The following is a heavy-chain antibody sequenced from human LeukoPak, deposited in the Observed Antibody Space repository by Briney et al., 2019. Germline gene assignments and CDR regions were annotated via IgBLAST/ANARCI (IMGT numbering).Heavy chain of an antibody. D-gene: IGHD3-22*01. J-gene: IGHJ4*02. CDR3: ATGNYYDSSGYQSIDY. V-gene: IGHV4-59*08. CDR1: GGSISSYY. Sequence: SETLSLTCTVSGGSISSYYWSWIRQPPGKGLEWIGYIYYSGSTNYNPSLKSRVTISVDTSKNQFSLKLSSVTAADTAVYYCATGNYYDSSGYQSIDYWGQGTLVTVSS. CDR2: IYYSGST.